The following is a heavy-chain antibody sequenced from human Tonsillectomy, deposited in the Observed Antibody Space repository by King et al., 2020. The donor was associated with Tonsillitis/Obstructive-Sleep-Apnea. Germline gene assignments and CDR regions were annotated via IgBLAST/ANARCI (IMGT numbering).Heavy chain of an antibody. Sequence: VQLQQWGAGLLKPSETLSLTCAVYGGSFSGYYWSWIRQSPGKGLEWIGDINHSGSTNYNPSLKSRVTISVDTSNNQVSLKLSSVTAADTAVYYCAVGTNYYYYYMDVWGKGTTVTVSS. J-gene: IGHJ6*03. D-gene: IGHD1-26*01. CDR3: AVGTNYYYYYMDV. CDR2: INHSGST. CDR1: GGSFSGYY. V-gene: IGHV4-34*01.